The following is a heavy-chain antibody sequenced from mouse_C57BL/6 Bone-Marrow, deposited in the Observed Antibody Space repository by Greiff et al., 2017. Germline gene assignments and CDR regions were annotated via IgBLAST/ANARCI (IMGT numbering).Heavy chain of an antibody. J-gene: IGHJ1*03. CDR3: ARFAYPWYFDV. CDR1: GYTFTSYW. V-gene: IGHV1-64*01. CDR2: IPPNSGST. Sequence: QVQLQQPGAELVKPGASVKLSCKASGYTFTSYWMHWVKQRPGQGLEWIGMIPPNSGSTNYNEKFKSKATMTVEQSSSPAYMQLGSLTSEDSAIYYCARFAYPWYFDVWGTGTSVTVSS.